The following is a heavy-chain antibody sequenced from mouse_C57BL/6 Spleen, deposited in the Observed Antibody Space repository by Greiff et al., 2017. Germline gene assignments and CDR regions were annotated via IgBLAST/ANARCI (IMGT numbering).Heavy chain of an antibody. J-gene: IGHJ4*01. CDR3: ARTDWDEMDY. D-gene: IGHD4-1*01. CDR1: GFSFTSYG. CDR2: IWRGGST. Sequence: VQLKESGPGLVQPSQSLSITCTVSGFSFTSYGVHWVRQSPGKGLEWLGEIWRGGSTDYNAAFISRLSISKDNSKSQVFFKRNSLQADDTAIYYCARTDWDEMDYWGQGTSVTVSS. V-gene: IGHV2-2*01.